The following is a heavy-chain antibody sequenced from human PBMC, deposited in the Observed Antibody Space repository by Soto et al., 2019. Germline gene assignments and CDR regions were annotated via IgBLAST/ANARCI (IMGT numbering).Heavy chain of an antibody. CDR3: ARVGSRDAYNYVLDH. D-gene: IGHD5-18*01. Sequence: QVQVVQSGAEVKKPGSSVKISCKASGRIFSSFPTSWVRQVPGQGLEWMGGVISASGSVTYAPKFQGRVTMTAVNSAGIGYMDFTSLTSEDTAIYYCARVGSRDAYNYVLDHWGPGTMVTVSS. CDR2: VISASGSV. CDR1: GRIFSSFP. J-gene: IGHJ1*01. V-gene: IGHV1-69*06.